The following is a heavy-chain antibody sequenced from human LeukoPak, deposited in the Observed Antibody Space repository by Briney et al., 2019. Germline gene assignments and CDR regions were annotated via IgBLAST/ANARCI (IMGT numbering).Heavy chain of an antibody. D-gene: IGHD3-10*01. V-gene: IGHV3-64D*06. Sequence: GGSLRLSCSASGFTFSRYAMHWVRQAPGKGLEYVSAISSNGGSTYYADSVKGRFTISRDNSRNTLHLQMSSLRVEDTAVYYCVKDSSSGSYFDCWGQGTLVTVSS. J-gene: IGHJ4*02. CDR3: VKDSSSGSYFDC. CDR1: GFTFSRYA. CDR2: ISSNGGST.